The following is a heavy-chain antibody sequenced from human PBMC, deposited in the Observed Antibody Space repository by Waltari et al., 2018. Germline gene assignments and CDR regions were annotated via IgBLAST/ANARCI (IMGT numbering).Heavy chain of an antibody. J-gene: IGHJ5*02. Sequence: QVQLVQSGTEVKEPGASVRVSCKTSGYTFPGYYIHWVRQAPGQGLEWMGWIVPDGGGTEXAQXFQGXVTMTSDASTRTGYMELSRLTYDDTAVYYCARGPSHSHSWNYWFDXWGXGXLVTVSS. CDR3: ARGPSHSHSWNYWFDX. CDR1: GYTFPGYY. D-gene: IGHD6-13*01. CDR2: IVPDGGGT. V-gene: IGHV1-2*02.